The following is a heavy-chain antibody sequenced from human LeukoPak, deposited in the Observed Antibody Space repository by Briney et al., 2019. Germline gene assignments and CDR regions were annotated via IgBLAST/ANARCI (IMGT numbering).Heavy chain of an antibody. J-gene: IGHJ4*02. CDR1: GYTFSAFY. CDR3: ARGSSGYPGY. CDR2: INPDSGGS. D-gene: IGHD3-22*01. Sequence: GASVKVSCKTSGYTFSAFYMHWVRQAPGQGPEWMGWINPDSGGSEYGQKFQGRVTFTSDTSSTTIYMEVRSLKSDDTAVYYCARGSSGYPGYWGQGTLVTVSS. V-gene: IGHV1-2*02.